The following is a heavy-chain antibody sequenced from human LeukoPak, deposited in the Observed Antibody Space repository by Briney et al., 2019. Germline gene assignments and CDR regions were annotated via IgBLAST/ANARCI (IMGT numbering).Heavy chain of an antibody. Sequence: GGSLRLSCAASRFTFSSYSMNWVRQAPGKGLEWVSSISSSSSYIYYADSVKGRFTISRDNAKNSLYLQMNSLRAEDTAVYYWARGDSYGSCFDNWAQETWVTFP. V-gene: IGHV3-21*01. CDR2: ISSSSSYI. CDR1: RFTFSSYS. J-gene: IGHJ4*02. D-gene: IGHD5-18*01. CDR3: ARGDSYGSCFDN.